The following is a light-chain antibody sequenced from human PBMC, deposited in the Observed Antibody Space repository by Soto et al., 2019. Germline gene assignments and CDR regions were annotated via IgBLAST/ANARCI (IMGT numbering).Light chain of an antibody. CDR3: CSYAGSLKWV. J-gene: IGLJ3*02. V-gene: IGLV2-23*01. Sequence: QSALTQPASVSGSPGQSITISCAGTTSDIGSYTFVSWFQQHPVKAPKLIIFEATRRSSGVSDRFSGSKSGNTASLTITGLQPEDEADYYCCSYAGSLKWVFGTGTKLTVL. CDR1: TSDIGSYTF. CDR2: EAT.